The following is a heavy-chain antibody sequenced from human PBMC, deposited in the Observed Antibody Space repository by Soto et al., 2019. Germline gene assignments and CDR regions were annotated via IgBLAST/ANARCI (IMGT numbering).Heavy chain of an antibody. V-gene: IGHV1-69*12. Sequence: QVQLVQSGAEVKKPGSSVKVSCKASGGTFSSYAISWVRQAPGQGLEWMGGIISIFGTADYAQKFQGRVTITADESTGTAYMELSSLRSEGTAVYYCASHSGSSPEGRYYCGMDVWGQGTTVTVSS. CDR2: IISIFGTA. CDR3: ASHSGSSPEGRYYCGMDV. CDR1: GGTFSSYA. D-gene: IGHD1-26*01. J-gene: IGHJ6*02.